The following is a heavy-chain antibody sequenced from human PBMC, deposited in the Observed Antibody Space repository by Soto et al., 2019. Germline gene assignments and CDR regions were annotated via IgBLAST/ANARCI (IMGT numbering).Heavy chain of an antibody. CDR2: VYYTGST. CDR1: GGSISDFY. V-gene: IGHV4-59*08. J-gene: IGHJ4*02. D-gene: IGHD3-10*01. CDR3: VKGGSASYPL. Sequence: SETLSLTCTVSGGSISDFYWSWIRQPPGKGLEWVGYVYYTGSTNYNPSLKSRVTISVDTSKNQFSLKLSSVTAADTAVYYCVKGGSASYPLWGQGTLVTVSS.